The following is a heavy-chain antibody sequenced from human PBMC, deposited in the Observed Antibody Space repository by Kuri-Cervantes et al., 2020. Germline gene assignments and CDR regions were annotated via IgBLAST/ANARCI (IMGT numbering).Heavy chain of an antibody. J-gene: IGHJ4*02. D-gene: IGHD1-1*01. Sequence: GGSLRLSCAASGFTFSDYWMSWVRQAPGKGLEWVANIKQDGSEKYYVDSVKGRFTISRDNAKNSVHLQMNSLRAEDTAVYYCATQRRGTTTWGQGTLVTVSS. CDR2: IKQDGSEK. V-gene: IGHV3-7*03. CDR1: GFTFSDYW. CDR3: ATQRRGTTT.